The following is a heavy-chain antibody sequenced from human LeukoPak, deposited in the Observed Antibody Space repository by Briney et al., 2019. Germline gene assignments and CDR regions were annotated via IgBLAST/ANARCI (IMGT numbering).Heavy chain of an antibody. J-gene: IGHJ4*02. CDR1: GGSISSGSYY. CDR3: AREYSFPDY. D-gene: IGHD2/OR15-2a*01. V-gene: IGHV4-61*02. CDR2: IDTSGST. Sequence: SETLSLTCTVSGGSISSGSYYWSWIRQPAGKGLEWIGRIDTSGSTYYNPSLTSQVTISADRPKNQFSLKLTSVTAADTAVYYCAREYSFPDYWGQGTLVTVSS.